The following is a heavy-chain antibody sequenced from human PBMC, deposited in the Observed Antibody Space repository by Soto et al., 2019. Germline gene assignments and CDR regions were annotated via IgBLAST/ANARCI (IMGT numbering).Heavy chain of an antibody. CDR1: GFTFSNYA. J-gene: IGHJ4*02. CDR2: VSATAGTT. V-gene: IGHV3-23*01. CDR3: AKDRLGGGFDS. D-gene: IGHD3-16*01. Sequence: GEALRLSCAGSGFTFSNYAMSWVRQAPGKGLEWVSLVSATAGTTYYTDSVKGRFTISRDNSRNTVYLQMNSLRADDTAVYYCAKDRLGGGFDSWGQGTLVTVSS.